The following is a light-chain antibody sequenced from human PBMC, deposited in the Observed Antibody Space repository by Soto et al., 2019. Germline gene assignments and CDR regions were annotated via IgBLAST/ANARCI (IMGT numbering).Light chain of an antibody. CDR1: SSNIGAGYD. CDR2: GNS. Sequence: QSVLTQPPSVSGAPGQRVTISCTGSSSNIGAGYDVHWYKQLPGRAPKLVIYGNSDRPSGVLDRFSGSNSGTSASLVITGLQAEDEADYYCQSYDNSLSAFVVFGGGTKVTVL. J-gene: IGLJ2*01. V-gene: IGLV1-40*01. CDR3: QSYDNSLSAFVV.